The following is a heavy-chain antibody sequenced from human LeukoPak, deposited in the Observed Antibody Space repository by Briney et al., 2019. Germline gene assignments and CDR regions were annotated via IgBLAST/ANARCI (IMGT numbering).Heavy chain of an antibody. CDR2: IYSSGST. CDR1: GGSISSYY. Sequence: SETLSLTCTVSGGSISSYYWSWIRQPAGKGLEWVGRIYSSGSTNYDPSLKRRVTMSVDTSKNQFSLKLSSLTAADTAVYYCARSDWGGSSPFDYWGQGTLVTVSS. V-gene: IGHV4-4*07. D-gene: IGHD6-6*01. CDR3: ARSDWGGSSPFDY. J-gene: IGHJ4*02.